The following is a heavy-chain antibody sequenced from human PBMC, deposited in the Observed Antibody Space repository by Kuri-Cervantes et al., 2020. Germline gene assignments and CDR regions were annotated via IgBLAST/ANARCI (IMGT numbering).Heavy chain of an antibody. CDR1: GFTFSSYW. Sequence: GESLKISCAASGFTFSSYWMSWVRQAPGKGLEWVAVISYDGSNKYYADSVKGRFTISRDNSKNTLYLQMNSLRAEDTAVYYCARELDYYDSSGYLEGRWFDPWGQGALVTVSS. CDR2: ISYDGSNK. CDR3: ARELDYYDSSGYLEGRWFDP. V-gene: IGHV3-30*03. D-gene: IGHD3-22*01. J-gene: IGHJ5*02.